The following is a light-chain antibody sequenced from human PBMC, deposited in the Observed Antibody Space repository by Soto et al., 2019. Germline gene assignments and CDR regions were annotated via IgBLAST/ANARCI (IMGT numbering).Light chain of an antibody. Sequence: EIVLTQSPGTLSLSPGERATLSCRASQSVSSSYLAWYQQKPGQTPRLLIYAASSRATGIPDRFSGSGSGTDFTLTISRLEPEDFPVYYCQQYGNSVYTFGQGTKLEIK. CDR2: AAS. V-gene: IGKV3-20*01. J-gene: IGKJ2*01. CDR1: QSVSSSY. CDR3: QQYGNSVYT.